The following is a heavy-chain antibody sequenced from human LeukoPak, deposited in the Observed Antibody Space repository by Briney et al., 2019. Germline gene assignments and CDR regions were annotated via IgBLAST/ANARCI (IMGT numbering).Heavy chain of an antibody. J-gene: IGHJ4*02. V-gene: IGHV1-18*01. D-gene: IGHD3-22*01. Sequence: ASVKVSCKASGYTSTSYDINWVRQATGQGLEWMGWISAYNGNTNYAQKLQGRVTMTTDTSTSTAYMELRSLRSDDTAVYYCARDVGAITMIVVVIGSNFDYWGQGTLVTVSS. CDR1: GYTSTSYD. CDR3: ARDVGAITMIVVVIGSNFDY. CDR2: ISAYNGNT.